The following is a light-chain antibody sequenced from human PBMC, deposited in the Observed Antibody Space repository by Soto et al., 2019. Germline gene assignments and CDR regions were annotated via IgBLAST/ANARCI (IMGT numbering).Light chain of an antibody. Sequence: DIQMTQSPASLSASVGDRVTISCRASQSIGRNLNWYPQKPGKAPTILMFTSSNLQSGVPSRFSGSGSGTDFILTISSLQPEDFATYYCQQSYSTPPTFGQGTKVDIK. CDR1: QSIGRN. J-gene: IGKJ1*01. CDR3: QQSYSTPPT. V-gene: IGKV1-39*01. CDR2: TSS.